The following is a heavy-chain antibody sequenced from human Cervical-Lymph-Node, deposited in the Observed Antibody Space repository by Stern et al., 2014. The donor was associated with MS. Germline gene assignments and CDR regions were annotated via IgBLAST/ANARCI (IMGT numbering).Heavy chain of an antibody. CDR1: GFTFSPYN. J-gene: IGHJ6*02. V-gene: IGHV3-21*01. CDR2: ITSSSAYK. CDR3: ARDSHFAMDV. Sequence: EVQLVESGGGLVKPGGSLRLSCAASGFTFSPYNMNWVRQAPGKGLELVSSITSSSAYKHYADSVKGRFTISRDNAKNSVFLQMSSLRAEDTAVYYCARDSHFAMDVWGQGTTVTVSS.